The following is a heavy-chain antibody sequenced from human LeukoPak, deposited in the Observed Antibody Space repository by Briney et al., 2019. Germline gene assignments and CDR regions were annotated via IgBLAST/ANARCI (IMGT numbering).Heavy chain of an antibody. V-gene: IGHV3-30*02. CDR3: AKNDYGDYLPGDY. J-gene: IGHJ4*02. CDR2: IRYDGSNK. D-gene: IGHD4-17*01. CDR1: GFTFSSYG. Sequence: PGGSLRLSCAASGFTFSSYGMHWVRQAPGKGLEWVAFIRYDGSNKYYVDSVKGRFTISRDNSKNTPYLQMNSLRAEDTAVYYCAKNDYGDYLPGDYWGQGTLVTVSS.